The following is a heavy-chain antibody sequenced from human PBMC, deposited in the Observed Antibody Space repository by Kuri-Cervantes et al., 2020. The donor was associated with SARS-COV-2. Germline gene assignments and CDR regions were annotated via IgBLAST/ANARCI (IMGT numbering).Heavy chain of an antibody. D-gene: IGHD3-10*01. CDR2: ISAYSGNT. J-gene: IGHJ6*03. V-gene: IGHV1-18*04. CDR3: ARDKQEGPLDGSGSPLVRFEPYYYYYYMDV. Sequence: ASVKVSCKASGYTFTSYDINWVRQAPGQGLEWMGWISAYSGNTNYAQKLQGRVTMTTDTSTSTAYMELRSLRSDDTAVYYCARDKQEGPLDGSGSPLVRFEPYYYYYYMDVWGKGTTVTVSS. CDR1: GYTFTSYD.